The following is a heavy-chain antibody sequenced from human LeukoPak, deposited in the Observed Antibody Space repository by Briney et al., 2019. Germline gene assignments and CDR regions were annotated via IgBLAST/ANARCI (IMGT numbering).Heavy chain of an antibody. CDR1: GGSISSSSYY. J-gene: IGHJ4*02. D-gene: IGHD3-10*01. Sequence: PSETLSLTCTVSGGSISSSSYYWGWIRQPPGKGLEWIGEINHSGSTNYNPSLKSRVTISVDTSKNQFSLKLSSVTAADTAVYYCARLNRIRGVIFIADKRPIHYFDYWGQGTLVTVSS. CDR2: INHSGST. CDR3: ARLNRIRGVIFIADKRPIHYFDY. V-gene: IGHV4-39*07.